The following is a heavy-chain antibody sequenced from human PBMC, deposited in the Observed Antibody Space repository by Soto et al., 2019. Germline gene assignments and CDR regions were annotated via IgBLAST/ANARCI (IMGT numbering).Heavy chain of an antibody. V-gene: IGHV3-74*01. CDR3: ARDRGIAAAGFASYYYYGMDV. CDR2: INSDGSST. Sequence: GGSLRLSCAASGFTFSSYWMHWVRQAPGKGLVWVSRINSDGSSTSYADSVKGRFTISRDNAKNTLYLQMNSLRAEDTAAYYRARDRGIAAAGFASYYYYGMDVWGQGTTVTVSS. J-gene: IGHJ6*02. CDR1: GFTFSSYW. D-gene: IGHD6-13*01.